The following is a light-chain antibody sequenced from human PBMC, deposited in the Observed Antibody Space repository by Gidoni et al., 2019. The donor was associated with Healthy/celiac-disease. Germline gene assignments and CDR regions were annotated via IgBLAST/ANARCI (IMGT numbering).Light chain of an antibody. J-gene: IGKJ1*01. Sequence: DIQMTQSPSTLSASVGDSVTITCRASQSISSWLAWSQQKPGNAAKPLIYDASSFEGGVPSRFSGGRSGTEFSLTIISLQPDDFAAYYCRQYNSYSWTFGQGTKVEIK. V-gene: IGKV1-5*01. CDR2: DAS. CDR3: RQYNSYSWT. CDR1: QSISSW.